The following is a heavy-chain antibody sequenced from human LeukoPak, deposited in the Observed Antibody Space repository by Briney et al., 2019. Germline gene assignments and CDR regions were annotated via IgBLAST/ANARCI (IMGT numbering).Heavy chain of an antibody. CDR2: LYPGVST. V-gene: IGHV4-4*07. J-gene: IGHJ6*03. D-gene: IGHD3-22*01. CDR1: GGPIYSYY. CDR3: ARLKFYDSTGYSPGHYMDV. Sequence: SETLSLTCTVSGGPIYSYYWSWIRQTAGKGLEWIGRLYPGVSTNYNPSLKSRVTMSVDTSKKQFVLKLSDVTAADTAVYYCARLKFYDSTGYSPGHYMDVWGKGTTVTVSS.